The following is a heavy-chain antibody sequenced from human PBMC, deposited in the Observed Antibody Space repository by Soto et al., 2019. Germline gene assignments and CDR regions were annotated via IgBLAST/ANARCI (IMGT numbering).Heavy chain of an antibody. J-gene: IGHJ6*02. Sequence: SETLSLTCSVSGGSISSYYWSWIRQPPGKGLEWIGYIYYSGSTNYNPSLKSRVTISVDTSKNQFSLQLSSVTAADTAVYYCAREWRYSYGDRMIYYGMDAWGQGTTVTVSS. D-gene: IGHD5-18*01. CDR3: AREWRYSYGDRMIYYGMDA. CDR1: GGSISSYY. V-gene: IGHV4-59*01. CDR2: IYYSGST.